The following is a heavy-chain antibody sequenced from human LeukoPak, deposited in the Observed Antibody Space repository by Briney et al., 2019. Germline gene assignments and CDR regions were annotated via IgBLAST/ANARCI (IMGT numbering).Heavy chain of an antibody. Sequence: SETLSLTCSVSSDSFTFSQWSWVRQPAGKGLEWLGHISTRGTTNYSPSLESRVTISLDKSKNQFSLRLTAATAADTAMYYCVRVNASVHFLDYWGQGTLVTVSS. D-gene: IGHD2-21*01. V-gene: IGHV4-4*07. CDR2: ISTRGTT. J-gene: IGHJ4*02. CDR3: VRVNASVHFLDY. CDR1: SDSFTFSQ.